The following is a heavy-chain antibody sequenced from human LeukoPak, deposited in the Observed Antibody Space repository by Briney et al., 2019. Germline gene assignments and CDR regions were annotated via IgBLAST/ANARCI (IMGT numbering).Heavy chain of an antibody. J-gene: IGHJ3*02. CDR1: GFTFSSYA. Sequence: PGGSLRLSCAASGFTFSSYAMSWVRQAPGKGLEWVSAISGSGGSTYYADSVKGRFTISRDNSKNTLYLQMNSLRAEDTAVYYCAQGVRGVIGLWAFDIWGQGTMVTVSS. CDR3: AQGVRGVIGLWAFDI. V-gene: IGHV3-23*01. D-gene: IGHD3-10*01. CDR2: ISGSGGST.